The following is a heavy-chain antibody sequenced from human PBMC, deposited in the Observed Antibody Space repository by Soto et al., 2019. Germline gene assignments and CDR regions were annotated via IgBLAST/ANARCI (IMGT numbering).Heavy chain of an antibody. CDR2: ISGSGGST. Sequence: GGSLRLSCAASGFTFSSYAMSWVRQAPGKGLEWVSAISGSGGSTYYADSVKGRFTISRDNSKNTLYLQMNSLRAEDTAVYYCARLEVAYCGGDCYSGPFDYWGQGTPVTVSS. J-gene: IGHJ4*02. V-gene: IGHV3-23*01. CDR1: GFTFSSYA. D-gene: IGHD2-21*01. CDR3: ARLEVAYCGGDCYSGPFDY.